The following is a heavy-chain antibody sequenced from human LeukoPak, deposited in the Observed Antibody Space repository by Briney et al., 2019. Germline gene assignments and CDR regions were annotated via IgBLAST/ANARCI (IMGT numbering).Heavy chain of an antibody. J-gene: IGHJ4*02. Sequence: SETLSLTCAVSGGSISSNNWWSWVRPPPGKGLEWIGEIYHSGSTNYNPSVKSRVTISVDKSKNQFSLKLSSVTAADTAVYYCARDTTRARYSSDWGQGTLVTVSS. D-gene: IGHD6-25*01. CDR2: IYHSGST. CDR3: ARDTTRARYSSD. CDR1: GGSISSNNW. V-gene: IGHV4-4*02.